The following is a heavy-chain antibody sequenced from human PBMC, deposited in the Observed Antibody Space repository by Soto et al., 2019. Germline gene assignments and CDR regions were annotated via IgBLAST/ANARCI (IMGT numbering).Heavy chain of an antibody. D-gene: IGHD3-10*01. CDR2: IIPIFGTA. V-gene: IGHV1-69*13. CDR1: GGTFSSYA. Sequence: ASVKVSCKASGGTFSSYAISWVRQAPGQGLEWMGGIIPIFGTANYAQKFQGRVTITADESTSTAYMELSSLRSEDTAVYYCAREPRVWFGESLPYYYYGMDVWGQRTTVTVSS. CDR3: AREPRVWFGESLPYYYYGMDV. J-gene: IGHJ6*02.